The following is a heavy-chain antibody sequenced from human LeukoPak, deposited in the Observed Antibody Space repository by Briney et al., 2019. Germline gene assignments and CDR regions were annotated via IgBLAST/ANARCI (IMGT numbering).Heavy chain of an antibody. CDR3: ASAREYCGSAECYEYFQH. V-gene: IGHV3-53*01. D-gene: IGHD2-21*01. CDR2: IYIGGST. CDR1: GFTVGTNS. Sequence: GGSLRLSCAASGFTVGTNSMSWVRQSPGKGLEGVSVIYIGGSTSYADSVNGRFTISRDNSRNTLFLQMNSLRAEDTALYYCASAREYCGSAECYEYFQHWGQGTLVTVSS. J-gene: IGHJ1*01.